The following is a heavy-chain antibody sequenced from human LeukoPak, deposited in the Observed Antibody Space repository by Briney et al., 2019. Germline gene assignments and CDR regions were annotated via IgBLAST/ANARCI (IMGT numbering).Heavy chain of an antibody. CDR1: GFTFSSYG. J-gene: IGHJ5*02. V-gene: IGHV3-53*01. D-gene: IGHD1-26*01. CDR3: ARDRVGNWFDP. Sequence: GGTLRLSCAASGFTFSSYGMSWVRQAPGKGLEWVSVIYSGGSTYYADSVKGRFTISRDNSKNTLYLQMNSLRAEDTAVYYCARDRVGNWFDPWGQGTLVTVSS. CDR2: IYSGGST.